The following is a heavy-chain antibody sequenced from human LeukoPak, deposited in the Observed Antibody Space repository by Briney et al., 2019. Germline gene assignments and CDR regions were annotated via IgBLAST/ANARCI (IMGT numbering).Heavy chain of an antibody. CDR1: SGSISSSSYY. V-gene: IGHV4-39*01. Sequence: KCSETLSLTCTVSSGSISSSSYYWGWIRQPPGKGLEWIGSIYYSGSTYYNPSLKSRVTISVDTSKNQFSLKLRSVTAAGTAVYYCASLRERSYYARGFDYWGQGTLVTVSS. D-gene: IGHD1-26*01. J-gene: IGHJ4*02. CDR2: IYYSGST. CDR3: ASLRERSYYARGFDY.